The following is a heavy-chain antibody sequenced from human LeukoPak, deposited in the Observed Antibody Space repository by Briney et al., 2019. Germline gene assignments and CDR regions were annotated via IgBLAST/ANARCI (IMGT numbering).Heavy chain of an antibody. Sequence: GGSLRLSCAGSGFTFSDYAMSWVRQAPGKGLEWVSAIGSRGVSAYYADSVKGRFSISRDNSKNTVYLQMNSLRAEDTAVYFCARDEWDYWGQGTLVTVSS. D-gene: IGHD2-8*01. CDR3: ARDEWDY. CDR2: IGSRGVSA. J-gene: IGHJ4*02. V-gene: IGHV3-23*01. CDR1: GFTFSDYA.